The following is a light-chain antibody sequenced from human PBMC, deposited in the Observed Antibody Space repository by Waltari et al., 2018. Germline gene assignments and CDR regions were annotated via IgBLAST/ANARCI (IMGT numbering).Light chain of an antibody. CDR2: YDT. J-gene: IGLJ2*01. V-gene: IGLV3-21*04. CDR3: QVWDGSSDHVL. CDR1: NIGSNS. Sequence: SDVLTQPPSVSLAPGKTARITCGENNIGSNSVHWYQQKPGPAPVLVIYYDTDRPSGIPWRFSGSNSGSTATLTISRVEAGDEADYYCQVWDGSSDHVLFGGGTKLTVL.